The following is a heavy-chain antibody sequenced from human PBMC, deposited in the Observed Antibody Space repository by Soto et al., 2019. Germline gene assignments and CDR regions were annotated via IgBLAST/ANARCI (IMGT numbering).Heavy chain of an antibody. D-gene: IGHD4-17*01. CDR2: IHSSGST. V-gene: IGHV4-61*01. CDR3: AILTKPTAVTTAFRGGYGLDV. Sequence: SSGNYFWSWIRQPPGKGLEWIGYIHSSGSTNYNPSLKSRVTISVDTSRNQFSLKLTSVTAADTAVYYCAILTKPTAVTTAFRGGYGLDVWGQGTTVTVSS. J-gene: IGHJ6*02. CDR1: SSGNYF.